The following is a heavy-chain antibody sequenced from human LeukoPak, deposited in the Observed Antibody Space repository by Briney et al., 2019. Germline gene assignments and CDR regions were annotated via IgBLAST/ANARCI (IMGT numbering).Heavy chain of an antibody. Sequence: GSLRLSCAASGFSFSYYSMHWVRQAPGKGLEWVSSITSGSNYMYYADSVKGRFTISRDNAKNSLYLQMNSLRAEDTAVYYCARDFLEWLPSSWGQGTLVTVSS. CDR1: GFSFSYYS. CDR2: ITSGSNYM. CDR3: ARDFLEWLPSS. J-gene: IGHJ5*02. V-gene: IGHV3-21*01. D-gene: IGHD3-3*01.